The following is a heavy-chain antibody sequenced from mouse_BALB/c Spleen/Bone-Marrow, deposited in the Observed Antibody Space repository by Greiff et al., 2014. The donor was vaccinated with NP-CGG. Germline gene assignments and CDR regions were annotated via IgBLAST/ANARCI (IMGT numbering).Heavy chain of an antibody. CDR3: ARDTMDY. V-gene: IGHV1S56*01. CDR2: IYPGNVNT. Sequence: VQGVESGPELVKPGASVRISCKASGYTFTSYYIHWVKQRPGQGLEWIGWIYPGNVNTKYNEKFKGKATLTADKSSSTAYMQLSSLTSEDSAVYFCARDTMDYRGQGTSVTVSS. CDR1: GYTFTSYY. J-gene: IGHJ4*01.